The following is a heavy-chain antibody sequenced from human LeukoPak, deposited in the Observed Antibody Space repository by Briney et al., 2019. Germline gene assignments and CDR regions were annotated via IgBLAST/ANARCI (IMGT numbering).Heavy chain of an antibody. CDR3: ARGESKDFWSGSLGWFDP. V-gene: IGHV4-61*01. Sequence: KPSETLSLTCTVSGGSVSSGSYYWSWIRQPPGKGLEWIGYIYYSGSTNYNPSLKSRVTISVDTSKNQFSLKLSSVTAADTAVYYCARGESKDFWSGSLGWFDPWGQGTLVTVSS. D-gene: IGHD3-3*01. CDR1: GGSVSSGSYY. CDR2: IYYSGST. J-gene: IGHJ5*02.